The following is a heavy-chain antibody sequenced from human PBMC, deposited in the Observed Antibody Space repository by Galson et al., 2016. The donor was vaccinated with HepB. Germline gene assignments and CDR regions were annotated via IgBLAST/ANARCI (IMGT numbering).Heavy chain of an antibody. D-gene: IGHD3-9*01. CDR3: ALRGALRSSGYRY. Sequence: SETLSLTCTVYGGSFSGYYCSWIRQSPGKGLEWIGEINHHSENTNSNPSLESRVTMSIDTSKSQVSLKLSSVTAADTAVYYCALRGALRSSGYRYWGQGALVTVSP. CDR2: INHHSENT. V-gene: IGHV4-34*01. J-gene: IGHJ4*02. CDR1: GGSFSGYY.